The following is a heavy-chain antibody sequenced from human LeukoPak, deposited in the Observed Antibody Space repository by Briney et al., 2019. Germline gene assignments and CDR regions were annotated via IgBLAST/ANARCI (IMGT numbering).Heavy chain of an antibody. J-gene: IGHJ4*02. Sequence: GGSLRLSCAASGFSFMNAWMFWVRQAPGKGLEWVGRIKSNADGGTPDYAAPARGRFTISRDDSKNTLYLQMNSLKTEDTAVYYCTTFYHEYSPYWGRGTLVTVSS. V-gene: IGHV3-15*01. CDR1: GFSFMNAW. D-gene: IGHD2/OR15-2a*01. CDR2: IKSNADGGTP. CDR3: TTFYHEYSPY.